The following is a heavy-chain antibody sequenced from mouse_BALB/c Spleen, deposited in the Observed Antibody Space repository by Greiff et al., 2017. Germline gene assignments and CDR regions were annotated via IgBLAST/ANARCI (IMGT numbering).Heavy chain of an antibody. V-gene: IGHV5-6*01. CDR2: ISSGGSYT. J-gene: IGHJ2*01. Sequence: EVMLVESGGDLVKPGGSLKLSCAASGFTFSSYGMSWVRQTPDKRLEWVATISSGGSYTYYPDSVKGRFTISRDNAKNTLYLQMSSLKSEDTAMYYCARHGPLDYWGQGTTLTVSS. CDR1: GFTFSSYG. CDR3: ARHGPLDY.